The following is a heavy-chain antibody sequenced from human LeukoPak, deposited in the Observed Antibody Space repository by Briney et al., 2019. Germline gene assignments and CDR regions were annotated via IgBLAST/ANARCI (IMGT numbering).Heavy chain of an antibody. V-gene: IGHV4-4*07. CDR2: IYTSGST. CDR1: GVSISSYY. Sequence: PSETLSLTCTVSGVSISSYYWSWIRQPAGKGLEWIGRIYTSGSTNYNPSLKSRVTISVDTSKNQFSLKLSSVTAADTAVYYCARDRGVYYYGSGSSRYMDVWGKGTTVTISS. CDR3: ARDRGVYYYGSGSSRYMDV. D-gene: IGHD3-10*01. J-gene: IGHJ6*03.